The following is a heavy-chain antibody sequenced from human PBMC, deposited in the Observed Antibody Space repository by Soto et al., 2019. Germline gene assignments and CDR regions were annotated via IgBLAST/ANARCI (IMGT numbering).Heavy chain of an antibody. CDR2: ISAYNGNT. D-gene: IGHD3-3*01. Sequence: ASVKVSCKASGYTFTSYGISWVRQAPGQGLEWMGWISAYNGNTNYAQKLQGRVTMTTDTSTSTAYMELRSLRSDDTAVYYCARSLLRFLGSPKWRGWFDPWGQGTLVTVSS. CDR1: GYTFTSYG. CDR3: ARSLLRFLGSPKWRGWFDP. J-gene: IGHJ5*02. V-gene: IGHV1-18*04.